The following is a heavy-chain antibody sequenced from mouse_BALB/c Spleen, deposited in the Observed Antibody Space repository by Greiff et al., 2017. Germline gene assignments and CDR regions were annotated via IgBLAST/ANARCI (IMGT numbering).Heavy chain of an antibody. D-gene: IGHD2-1*01. Sequence: EVQLQQSGAELVRSGASVKLSCTASGFNIKDYYMHWVKQRPEQGLEWIGWIDPENGDTEYAPKFQGKATMTADTSSNTAYLQLSSLTSEDTAVYYCNPPYGNFDYWGQGTTLTVSS. J-gene: IGHJ2*01. CDR3: NPPYGNFDY. V-gene: IGHV14-4*02. CDR1: GFNIKDYY. CDR2: IDPENGDT.